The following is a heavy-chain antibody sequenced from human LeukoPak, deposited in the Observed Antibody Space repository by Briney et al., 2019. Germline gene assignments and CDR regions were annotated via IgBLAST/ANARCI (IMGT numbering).Heavy chain of an antibody. CDR3: ARERITMVRGVIIGFGMDV. V-gene: IGHV3-74*01. J-gene: IGHJ6*02. CDR2: INSDGSST. Sequence: GGSLRLSCAASGFTFSSYWMHWVRQAPGKGLVWVSRINSDGSSTSYADSVKGRFTISRDNAKNTLYLQMNSLRAEDTAVYYCARERITMVRGVIIGFGMDVWGQGTTVTVSS. D-gene: IGHD3-10*01. CDR1: GFTFSSYW.